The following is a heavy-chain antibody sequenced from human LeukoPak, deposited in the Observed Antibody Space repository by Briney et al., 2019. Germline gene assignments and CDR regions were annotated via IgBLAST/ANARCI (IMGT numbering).Heavy chain of an antibody. CDR3: ARGRVLGPPKKFDY. D-gene: IGHD4/OR15-4a*01. J-gene: IGHJ4*02. CDR1: GGAFSGYY. CDR2: INHSGST. V-gene: IGHV4-34*01. Sequence: SETLSLTCAVYGGAFSGYYWSWIREPPGKGLEWIGGINHSGSTNYNPSPKSRVTISVDTSKNQFSLKLSSVTAADTAVYYCARGRVLGPPKKFDYWGQGTLVTVSS.